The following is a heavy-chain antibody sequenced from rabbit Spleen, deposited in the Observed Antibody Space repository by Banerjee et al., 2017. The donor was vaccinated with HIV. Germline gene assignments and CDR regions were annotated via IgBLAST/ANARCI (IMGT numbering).Heavy chain of an antibody. CDR3: ARAIVPWLGLTRLDL. CDR1: GFDFSYYG. J-gene: IGHJ3*01. CDR2: FDPVFGGT. D-gene: IGHD4-1*01. Sequence: QEQLEESGGDLVQPGGSLKLPCKASGFDFSYYGVSWVRQAPGKGLEWIGYFDPVFGGTYYASWVNGQFTISSDNAQSTVDLKMTSLTAADTATYFCARAIVPWLGLTRLDLWGPGTLVTVS. V-gene: IGHV1S47*01.